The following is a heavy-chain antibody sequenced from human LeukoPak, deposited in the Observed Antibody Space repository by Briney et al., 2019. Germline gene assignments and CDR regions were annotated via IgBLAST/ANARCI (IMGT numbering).Heavy chain of an antibody. J-gene: IGHJ6*03. CDR2: IYYSGST. CDR1: GGSIGSTGSF. V-gene: IGHV4-39*01. CDR3: AFQYYYYMDV. Sequence: PSETLSLTCSVSGGSIGSTGSFWGWIRQPPGKGLEWIGSIYYSGSTYYTPSLKSRVTISVDRSKNQFSLKLSSVTAADTAVYYCAFQYYYYMDVWGEGTTVTISS.